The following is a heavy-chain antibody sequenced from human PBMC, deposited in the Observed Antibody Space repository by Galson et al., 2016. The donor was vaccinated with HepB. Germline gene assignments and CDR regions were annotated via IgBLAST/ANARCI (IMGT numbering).Heavy chain of an antibody. D-gene: IGHD3-10*01. CDR1: GFSFSNFA. CDR2: ISYDGSNI. J-gene: IGHJ5*02. CDR3: ASAITMVRGVVLEQVSNP. V-gene: IGHV3-30*04. Sequence: SLRLSCAASGFSFSNFAMHWVRQAPGQGLEWVASISYDGSNIYYGDSVKGRFTISRDNSRNTLYLQMDSLRAEDTAVYYCASAITMVRGVVLEQVSNPWGQGTLVTVSS.